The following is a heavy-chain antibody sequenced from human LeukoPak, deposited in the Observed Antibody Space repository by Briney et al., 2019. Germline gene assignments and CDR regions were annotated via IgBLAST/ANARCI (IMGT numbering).Heavy chain of an antibody. V-gene: IGHV3-11*04. CDR1: GFPVSCNY. D-gene: IGHD5-18*01. Sequence: GGSLRLSCAASGFPVSCNYMRWIRQAPGRGLEGVSYISCSGSPTYYAHSVKGPFTNSRRNGKNSLYLQILCPTAEDTAVYDCARYTAMAYFDYWGQGTLVTVSS. J-gene: IGHJ4*02. CDR2: ISCSGSPT. CDR3: ARYTAMAYFDY.